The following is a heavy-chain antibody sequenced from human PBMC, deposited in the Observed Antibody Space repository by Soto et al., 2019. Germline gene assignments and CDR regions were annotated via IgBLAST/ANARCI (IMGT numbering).Heavy chain of an antibody. D-gene: IGHD3-3*01. CDR1: GDSISTYY. CDR2: IYYTGDT. CDR3: ARDFAYFDS. Sequence: SETLSLTCTVSGDSISTYYWHWIRLPPGKGLEWIGYIYYTGDTSYNPSLKSRVSISMDTSKNQFSLNLDSVTAADTAVYFCARDFAYFDSWGQGTLVTVSS. J-gene: IGHJ4*02. V-gene: IGHV4-59*01.